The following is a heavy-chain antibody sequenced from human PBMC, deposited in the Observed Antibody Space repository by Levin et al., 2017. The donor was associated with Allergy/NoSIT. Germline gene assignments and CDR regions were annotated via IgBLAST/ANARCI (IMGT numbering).Heavy chain of an antibody. CDR2: FDPEDGET. J-gene: IGHJ6*02. D-gene: IGHD2-2*01. V-gene: IGHV1-24*01. CDR3: ATIRNIVVVPAAIYGMDV. Sequence: GESLKISCKVSGYTLTELSMHWVRQAPGKGLEWMGGFDPEDGETIYAQKFQGRVTMTEDTSTDTAYMELSSLRSEDTAVYYCATIRNIVVVPAAIYGMDVWGQGTTVTVSS. CDR1: GYTLTELS.